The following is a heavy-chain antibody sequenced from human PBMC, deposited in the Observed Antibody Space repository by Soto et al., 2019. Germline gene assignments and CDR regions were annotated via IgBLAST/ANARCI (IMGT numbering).Heavy chain of an antibody. CDR3: ARAGPGTTARYYYYGMDV. Sequence: GGSLRLSCAASGFTFSSYSMNWVRQAPGKGLEWVSSISSSSSYIYYADSVKGRFTISRDNAKNSLYLQMNSLRAEDTAVYYCARAGPGTTARYYYYGMDVWGQGTTVTVSS. J-gene: IGHJ6*02. V-gene: IGHV3-21*01. D-gene: IGHD1-26*01. CDR1: GFTFSSYS. CDR2: ISSSSSYI.